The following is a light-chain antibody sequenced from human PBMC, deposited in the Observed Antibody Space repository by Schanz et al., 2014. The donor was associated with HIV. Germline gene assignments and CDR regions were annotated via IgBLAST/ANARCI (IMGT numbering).Light chain of an antibody. CDR3: CSYAGSSTYV. CDR2: EVS. J-gene: IGLJ1*01. CDR1: STDIGGYRY. V-gene: IGLV2-11*01. Sequence: QSALTQPRSVSGSPGQSVTISCTGTSTDIGGYRYVSWYQQHPGKAPKLMIYEVSKRPSGVPDRFSGSKSGDTASLTISGLQAEDEADYYCCSYAGSSTYVFGTGTKLTVL.